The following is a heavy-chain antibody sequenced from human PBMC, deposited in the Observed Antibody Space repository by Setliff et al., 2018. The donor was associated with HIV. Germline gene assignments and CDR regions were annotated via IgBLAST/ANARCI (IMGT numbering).Heavy chain of an antibody. J-gene: IGHJ6*03. CDR3: ARGAWYTSGWYSSRYMDV. CDR2: ISAYNGNT. Sequence: ASVKVSCKASGYTFTSYGISWVRQAPGQGLEWMGWISAYNGNTNYAQKLQGRVTMTTDTSTSTAYMELRSLRSDDTAVYYCARGAWYTSGWYSSRYMDVWGKGTTVTAP. CDR1: GYTFTSYG. D-gene: IGHD6-19*01. V-gene: IGHV1-18*01.